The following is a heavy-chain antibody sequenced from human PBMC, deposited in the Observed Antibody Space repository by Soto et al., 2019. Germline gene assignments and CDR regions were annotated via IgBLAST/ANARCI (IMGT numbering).Heavy chain of an antibody. Sequence: SETLYLTCTVSGGSITSSSYYWGWIRQPPGKGLEWIGNIYYSGSTYYNPSLKSRVTISVDTSKNQFSLKLSSVTAADTAVYYCMLGSGWKDFDYWGQGTLVTVSS. CDR1: GGSITSSSYY. CDR3: MLGSGWKDFDY. V-gene: IGHV4-39*01. J-gene: IGHJ4*02. CDR2: IYYSGST. D-gene: IGHD3-22*01.